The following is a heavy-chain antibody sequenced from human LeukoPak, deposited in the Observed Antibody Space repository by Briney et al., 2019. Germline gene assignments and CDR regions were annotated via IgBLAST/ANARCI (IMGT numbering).Heavy chain of an antibody. CDR2: IRHDGNAK. CDR3: ATSHDRAGND. CDR1: GFAFSGFW. Sequence: GGSLRLSCAASGFAFSGFWMSWVRQAPGKGLEWVANIRHDGNAKNYVPSVRGRFTISRDNAKNSLYLQMNSLTVEDTAVYYCATSHDRAGNDWGQGTLVTVSS. J-gene: IGHJ4*02. D-gene: IGHD6-13*01. V-gene: IGHV3-7*01.